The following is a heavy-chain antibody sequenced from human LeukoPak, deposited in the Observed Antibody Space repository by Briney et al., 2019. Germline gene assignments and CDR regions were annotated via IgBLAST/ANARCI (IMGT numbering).Heavy chain of an antibody. CDR3: ARGTLRGNNGAYGMDV. CDR1: GGSISGYY. D-gene: IGHD1/OR15-1a*01. Sequence: SETLSLTCTVSGGSISGYYWTWIRQPPGTGLEWIGYFYNSGSTKYNPSLESRVSISLDTSNNQFSLRLTSVTAADTAVYYCARGTLRGNNGAYGMDVWGQGTTVTVSS. J-gene: IGHJ6*02. V-gene: IGHV4-4*08. CDR2: FYNSGST.